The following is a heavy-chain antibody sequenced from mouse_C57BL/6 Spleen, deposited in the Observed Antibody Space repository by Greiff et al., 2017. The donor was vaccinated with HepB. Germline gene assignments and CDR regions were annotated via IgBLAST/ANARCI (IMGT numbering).Heavy chain of an antibody. Sequence: EVQLVESGGDLVKPGGSLKLSCAASGFTFSSYGMSWVRQTPDKRLEWVATISSGGSYTYYPDSVKGRFTISRDNAKNTLYLQMSSLKSEDTAMYYCARHWEGAMDYWGQGTSVTVSS. V-gene: IGHV5-6*01. J-gene: IGHJ4*01. CDR1: GFTFSSYG. D-gene: IGHD4-1*01. CDR2: ISSGGSYT. CDR3: ARHWEGAMDY.